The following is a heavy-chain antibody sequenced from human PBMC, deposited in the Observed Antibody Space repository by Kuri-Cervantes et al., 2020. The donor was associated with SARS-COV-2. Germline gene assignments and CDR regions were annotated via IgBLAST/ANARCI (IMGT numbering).Heavy chain of an antibody. CDR1: GYTLTELS. V-gene: IGHV1-24*01. Sequence: ASVKVSCKVSGYTLTELSMHWVRQAPGEGLEWMGGFDPEDGETIYAQKFQGRVTMTEDTSTDTAYMELSSLRSEDTAVYYCAGGFTIFGGLPAGYWGQGTLVTVSS. D-gene: IGHD3-10*02. CDR2: FDPEDGET. CDR3: AGGFTIFGGLPAGY. J-gene: IGHJ4*02.